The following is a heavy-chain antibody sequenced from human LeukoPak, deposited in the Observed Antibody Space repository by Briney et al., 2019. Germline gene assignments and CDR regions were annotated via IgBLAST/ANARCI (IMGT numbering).Heavy chain of an antibody. CDR1: GFTFSSYG. J-gene: IGHJ4*02. V-gene: IGHV3-30*03. Sequence: PGGSLRLSCAASGFTFSSYGMYWVRQAPGKGLEWVAVISNDGANKYYADSVKGRFTISRDNAKNSLFLQMNSLRAEDTAVYYCARDSRYSRGVGDFDYWGQGTLVIVSS. D-gene: IGHD5-18*01. CDR3: ARDSRYSRGVGDFDY. CDR2: ISNDGANK.